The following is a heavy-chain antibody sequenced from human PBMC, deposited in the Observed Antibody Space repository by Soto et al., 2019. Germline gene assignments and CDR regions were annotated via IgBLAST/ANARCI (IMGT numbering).Heavy chain of an antibody. V-gene: IGHV5-10-1*01. J-gene: IGHJ6*02. D-gene: IGHD1-1*01. CDR2: IDPSDSYT. Sequence: GESLKISCKGSGYSFTSYWISWVRQMPGKGLEWMGRIDPSDSYTNYSPSFQGHVTISADKSISTAYLQWSSLKASDTAMYYCASPGTADYSYYGMDVWGQGTTVTGSS. CDR1: GYSFTSYW. CDR3: ASPGTADYSYYGMDV.